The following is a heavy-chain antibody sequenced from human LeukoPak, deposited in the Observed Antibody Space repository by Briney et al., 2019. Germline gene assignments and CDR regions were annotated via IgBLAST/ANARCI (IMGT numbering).Heavy chain of an antibody. D-gene: IGHD3-3*02. J-gene: IGHJ3*02. CDR1: GITFTRHS. CDR3: ATFETSHLSKPFEM. V-gene: IGHV3-21*01. CDR2: ISGNSKNI. Sequence: PGGSPRLSCEGSGITFTRHSRNWVPDTPQEGLWCVSSISGNSKNIGYADSMKGRFTISRDNPKSSVYLQMNSLRADDTAVYYCATFETSHLSKPFEMWGQGTMVTVSS.